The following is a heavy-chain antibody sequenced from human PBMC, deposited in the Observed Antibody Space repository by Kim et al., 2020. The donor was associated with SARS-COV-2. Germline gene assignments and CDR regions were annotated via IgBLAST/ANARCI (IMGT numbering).Heavy chain of an antibody. CDR2: IKQDGSEK. J-gene: IGHJ4*02. CDR3: ARERGGIAVAGSGGGDDY. D-gene: IGHD6-19*01. V-gene: IGHV3-7*01. CDR1: GFTFSSYW. Sequence: GGSLRLSCAASGFTFSSYWMSWVRQAPGKGLEWVANIKQDGSEKYYVDSVKGRFTISRDNAKNSLYLQMNSLRAEDTAVYYCARERGGIAVAGSGGGDDYWGQGTLVTVSS.